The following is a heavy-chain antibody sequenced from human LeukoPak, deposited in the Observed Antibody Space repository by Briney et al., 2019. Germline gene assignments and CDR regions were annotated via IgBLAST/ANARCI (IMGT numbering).Heavy chain of an antibody. CDR3: ARVPHYYYYMDV. J-gene: IGHJ6*03. CDR2: ISAYNGNT. Sequence: ASVKVSCKASGCTFTSYGISWVRQAPGQGLEWMGWISAYNGNTNYAQKLQGRVTMTTDTSTSTAYMELRSLRSDDTAVYYCARVPHYYYYMDVWGKGTTVTISS. CDR1: GCTFTSYG. V-gene: IGHV1-18*01.